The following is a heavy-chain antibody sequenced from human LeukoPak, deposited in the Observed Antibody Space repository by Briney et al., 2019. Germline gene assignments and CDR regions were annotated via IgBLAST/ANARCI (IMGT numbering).Heavy chain of an antibody. CDR1: GYTFTGYY. Sequence: ASVKVSCKAPGYTFTGYYMHWVRQAPGQGLAWMGWINPNSGDTKYAQKFQGRVTMTRDTSISTAYMELTRISSDDTAVYYCARDHGDNLGSLDYWGQGTLVTVSS. CDR2: INPNSGDT. J-gene: IGHJ4*02. CDR3: ARDHGDNLGSLDY. V-gene: IGHV1-2*02. D-gene: IGHD4-17*01.